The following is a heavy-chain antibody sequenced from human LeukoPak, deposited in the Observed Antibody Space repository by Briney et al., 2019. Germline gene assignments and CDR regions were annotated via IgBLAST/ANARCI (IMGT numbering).Heavy chain of an antibody. V-gene: IGHV1-18*01. CDR1: GYTFTSYG. CDR3: ARVGAAAGYYYYYYMDV. D-gene: IGHD6-13*01. J-gene: IGHJ6*03. CDR2: ISAYNGNT. Sequence: ASVKVSCKASGYTFTSYGISWVRQAPGQGLEWMGWISAYNGNTNYAQTLQGRVTMTTDTSTSTAYMELRSLRSDDTAVYYCARVGAAAGYYYYYYMDVWGKGTTVTVSS.